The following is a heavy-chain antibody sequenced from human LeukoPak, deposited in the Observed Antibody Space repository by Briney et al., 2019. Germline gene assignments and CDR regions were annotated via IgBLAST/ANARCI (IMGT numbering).Heavy chain of an antibody. V-gene: IGHV1-69*05. CDR3: ASRPPPGHSDY. J-gene: IGHJ4*02. Sequence: SVKVSCKASGGTFSSYAINWVRQAPGKGLEWMGGIISIFGTENYPHNFQGRVTITTDDSTRTAYMVLSSLRSEYTSVYYCASRPPPGHSDYWGEGTLVTVSS. D-gene: IGHD2-2*01. CDR2: IISIFGTE. CDR1: GGTFSSYA.